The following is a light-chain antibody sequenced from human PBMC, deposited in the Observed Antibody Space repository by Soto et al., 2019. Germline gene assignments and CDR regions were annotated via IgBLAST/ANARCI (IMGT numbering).Light chain of an antibody. J-gene: IGKJ5*01. V-gene: IGKV3-15*01. Sequence: IVMTQSPVSLSVSPGERATLSCRTSQSVNTNLAWYQQKPGQVPRLVIYGVSTRATDFPARFSGSGSGPEFTLTSSSLQYEDFAGYYCQQYKMWPITFGQGTRLEIK. CDR2: GVS. CDR1: QSVNTN. CDR3: QQYKMWPIT.